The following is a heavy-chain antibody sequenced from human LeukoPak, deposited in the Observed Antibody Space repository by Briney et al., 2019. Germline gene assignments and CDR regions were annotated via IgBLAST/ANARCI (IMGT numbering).Heavy chain of an antibody. D-gene: IGHD1-26*01. CDR1: GYTFTSYA. Sequence: ASVKVSCKASGYTFTSYAMNWVRQALGQGLEWMGWINTNTGNPTYAQGFTGRFVFSLDTSVSTAYLQISSLKAEDTAVYYCASIQRGGSYGSAFDIWGQGTMVTVSS. CDR3: ASIQRGGSYGSAFDI. J-gene: IGHJ3*02. CDR2: INTNTGNP. V-gene: IGHV7-4-1*02.